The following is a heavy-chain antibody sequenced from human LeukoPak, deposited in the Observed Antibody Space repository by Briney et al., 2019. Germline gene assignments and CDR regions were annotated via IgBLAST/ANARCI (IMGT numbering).Heavy chain of an antibody. V-gene: IGHV1-69*05. CDR1: GGSFISST. CDR2: IIPIFGTA. D-gene: IGHD3-3*01. CDR3: ARGPLHVALSSGSLKWLDP. J-gene: IGHJ5*02. Sequence: ASVTVSFKASGGSFISSTFAWVRQALGRGLEWMGGIIPIFGTANYALEFQGRATITTDESTSTVYMELSSLRSEDTAMYYCARGPLHVALSSGSLKWLDPWGQGSLVTVSS.